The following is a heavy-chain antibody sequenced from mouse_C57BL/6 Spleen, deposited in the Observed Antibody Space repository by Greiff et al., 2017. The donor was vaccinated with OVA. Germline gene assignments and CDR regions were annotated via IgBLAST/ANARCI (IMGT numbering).Heavy chain of an antibody. Sequence: QVQLQQPGAELVMPGASVKLSCKASGYTFTSYWMHWVKQRPGQGLEWIGEIDPSDSYTNYNQKFKGKSTLTVDKSSSTAYMQLSSLTSEDSAVYYCAIYGNPYYAMDYWGQGTSVTVSS. CDR1: GYTFTSYW. CDR3: AIYGNPYYAMDY. V-gene: IGHV1-69*01. CDR2: IDPSDSYT. D-gene: IGHD2-1*01. J-gene: IGHJ4*01.